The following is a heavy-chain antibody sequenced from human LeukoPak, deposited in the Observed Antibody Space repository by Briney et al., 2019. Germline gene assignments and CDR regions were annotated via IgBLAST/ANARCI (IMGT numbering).Heavy chain of an antibody. V-gene: IGHV3-23*01. CDR2: ISGSGGST. Sequence: PGGSLRLSCAASGFTFSSYAMSWVRQAPGKGLEWVSAISGSGGSTYYADSVKGRFTISRDNSKNTPYLQMNSLRAEDTAVYYCAKDQRPPMIVGDGFDYWGQGTLVTVSS. CDR3: AKDQRPPMIVGDGFDY. CDR1: GFTFSSYA. J-gene: IGHJ4*02. D-gene: IGHD3-22*01.